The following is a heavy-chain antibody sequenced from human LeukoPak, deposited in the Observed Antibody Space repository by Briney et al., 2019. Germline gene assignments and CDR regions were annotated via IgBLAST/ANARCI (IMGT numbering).Heavy chain of an antibody. Sequence: GGSLRLSCAASGFTFSSYAMSWVRQAPGKGLEWVSAISGSGGSTYYADSVKGRFTISRDNSKNTLYLQMNSLRAEDTAVYYCARVDVAAAGILIDYWGQGTLVTVSS. V-gene: IGHV3-23*01. D-gene: IGHD6-13*01. CDR3: ARVDVAAAGILIDY. CDR1: GFTFSSYA. J-gene: IGHJ4*02. CDR2: ISGSGGST.